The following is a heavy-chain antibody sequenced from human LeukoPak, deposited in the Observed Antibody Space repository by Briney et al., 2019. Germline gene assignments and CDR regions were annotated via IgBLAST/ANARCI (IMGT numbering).Heavy chain of an antibody. CDR2: ISGSGGST. D-gene: IGHD2-2*01. CDR3: SKLSRSGTNSDY. V-gene: IGHV3-23*01. J-gene: IGHJ4*02. Sequence: RGSLRLSCAASGFTFSTYAMSWVRQAPGKGLEWVSAISGSGGSTYFADSVKGRFTISRDNSKNTVFLQMNSLRVEDTSIYYCSKLSRSGTNSDYWGQGTLVTVSS. CDR1: GFTFSTYA.